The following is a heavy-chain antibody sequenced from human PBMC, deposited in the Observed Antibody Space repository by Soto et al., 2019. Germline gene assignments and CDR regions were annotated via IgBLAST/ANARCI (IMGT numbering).Heavy chain of an antibody. Sequence: ASVKVSCKASGYTFTSYAMHWVRQAPGQRLEWMGWINAGNGNTKYSQKFQGRVTITRDTSASTAYMELSSLRSEDTAVYYCARDLVRIVVVPAASLLQDYWGQGTLVTVSS. CDR1: GYTFTSYA. CDR2: INAGNGNT. CDR3: ARDLVRIVVVPAASLLQDY. V-gene: IGHV1-3*01. J-gene: IGHJ4*02. D-gene: IGHD2-2*01.